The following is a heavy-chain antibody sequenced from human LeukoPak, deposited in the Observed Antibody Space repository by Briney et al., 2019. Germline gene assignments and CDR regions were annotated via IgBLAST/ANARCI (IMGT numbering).Heavy chain of an antibody. J-gene: IGHJ4*02. V-gene: IGHV1-2*02. Sequence: ASVKVSCKASGYTFTGYYMPWVRQAPGQGLEWMGWINPNSGGTNYAQKFQGRVTMTRDTSISTAYMELSRLRSDDTAVYYCARDDSSSSIFDYWGQGTLVTVSS. CDR1: GYTFTGYY. CDR3: ARDDSSSSIFDY. D-gene: IGHD6-6*01. CDR2: INPNSGGT.